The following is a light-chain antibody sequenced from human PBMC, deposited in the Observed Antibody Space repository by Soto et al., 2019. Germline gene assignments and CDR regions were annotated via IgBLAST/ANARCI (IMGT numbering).Light chain of an antibody. CDR3: CSYAGSSTFGVV. J-gene: IGLJ2*01. CDR2: EGS. V-gene: IGLV2-23*03. CDR1: SSDVGCYNL. Sequence: QSALTQPASVSGSPGQSITISCTGTSSDVGCYNLVSWYQQHPGKAPKLMIYEGSTRPSGVSNRFSGSKSGNTASLTISGLQAEDEADYYCCSYAGSSTFGVVFGGGTKLTVL.